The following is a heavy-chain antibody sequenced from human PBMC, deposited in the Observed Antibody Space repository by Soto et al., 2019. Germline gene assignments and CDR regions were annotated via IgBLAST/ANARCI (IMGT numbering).Heavy chain of an antibody. J-gene: IGHJ5*02. CDR3: ARAFRGITMVRGTTAWFDP. CDR1: GGSISSGDYY. V-gene: IGHV4-30-4*01. CDR2: IYYSGST. D-gene: IGHD3-10*01. Sequence: SETLSLTCTVSGGSISSGDYYWSWIRQPPGKGLEWIGYIYYSGSTYYNPSLKSRVTISVDTSKNQFSLKLSSVTAADTAVYYCARAFRGITMVRGTTAWFDPWGQGTRVTVSS.